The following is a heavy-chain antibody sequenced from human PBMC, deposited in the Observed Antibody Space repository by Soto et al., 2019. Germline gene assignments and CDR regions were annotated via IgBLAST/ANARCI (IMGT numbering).Heavy chain of an antibody. CDR3: ARVVVPTTATTSNGVDP. Sequence: QVQLVQSGADVKEPGASVKVSCKASGYTFATYYLHWVRQAPGQGLEWMGIINPSGGSTNYAQRVQGRVTMTSDTSTSTVYMELSSLRADDTAVYYCARVVVPTTATTSNGVDPWGQGTLVTVSS. CDR1: GYTFATYY. CDR2: INPSGGST. D-gene: IGHD4-17*01. J-gene: IGHJ5*02. V-gene: IGHV1-46*01.